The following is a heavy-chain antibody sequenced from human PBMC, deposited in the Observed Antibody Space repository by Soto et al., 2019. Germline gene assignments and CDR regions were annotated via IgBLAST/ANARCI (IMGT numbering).Heavy chain of an antibody. D-gene: IGHD2-21*02. J-gene: IGHJ6*02. Sequence: PSETLSLTCTVSGGSMNSYYWSWIRQPPGKGLEWIGYIYYSGSTNYNPSLKSRVTISVDTSKIQFSLKLSSVTAADTAVYYCAREGVTRNYYYYGMDVAGQVTTVTVSS. CDR3: AREGVTRNYYYYGMDV. CDR2: IYYSGST. CDR1: GGSMNSYY. V-gene: IGHV4-59*01.